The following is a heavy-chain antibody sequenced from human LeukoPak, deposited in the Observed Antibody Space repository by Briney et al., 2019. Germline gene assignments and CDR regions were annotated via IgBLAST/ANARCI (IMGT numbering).Heavy chain of an antibody. V-gene: IGHV3-23*01. J-gene: IGHJ4*02. CDR2: ISGSGGST. Sequence: GGSLRLSCAASGFTFSSYAMSWVRQAPEKGLEWVSAISGSGGSTYYADSVKGRFTISRDNAKNTLYLQMISLRAEDTAIYYCARAYDSSGYYLPFDYWGQGILVTVSS. CDR3: ARAYDSSGYYLPFDY. CDR1: GFTFSSYA. D-gene: IGHD3-22*01.